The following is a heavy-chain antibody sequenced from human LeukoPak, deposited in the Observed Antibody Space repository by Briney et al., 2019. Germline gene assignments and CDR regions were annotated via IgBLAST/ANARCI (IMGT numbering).Heavy chain of an antibody. V-gene: IGHV3-23*01. CDR2: FSGNGGST. Sequence: PGGSLRLSCAASGFTFSSYAMSWVRQAPGKGLEGVSSFSGNGGSTYYADSVKGRFTSSRDNFKNTLFLQMNSLRAEDTAVYYCARSGLNRFDYWGQGTLVTVSS. D-gene: IGHD2-15*01. J-gene: IGHJ4*02. CDR3: ARSGLNRFDY. CDR1: GFTFSSYA.